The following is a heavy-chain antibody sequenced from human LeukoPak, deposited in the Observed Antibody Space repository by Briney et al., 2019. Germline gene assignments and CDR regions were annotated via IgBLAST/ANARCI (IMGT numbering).Heavy chain of an antibody. J-gene: IGHJ4*02. CDR2: ISYDGSNK. CDR3: AKGGYSSSWYGSFDY. V-gene: IGHV3-30*18. Sequence: GRSLRLSCAASGFTFSSYGIHWVRQAPGKGLEWVAVISYDGSNKYYADSVKGRFTISRDNSKNTLYLQMNSLRAEDTAVYYCAKGGYSSSWYGSFDYWGQGTLVTVSS. CDR1: GFTFSSYG. D-gene: IGHD6-13*01.